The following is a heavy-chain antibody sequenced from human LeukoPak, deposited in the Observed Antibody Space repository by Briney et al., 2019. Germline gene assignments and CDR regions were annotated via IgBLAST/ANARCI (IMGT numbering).Heavy chain of an antibody. J-gene: IGHJ4*02. CDR2: ITGSGGST. Sequence: GGSLRLSCAASGFTSSTYGMSWVRQAPGKGLEWVSAITGSGGSTYYADSVKGRFTISRDNSKNTLYLQINSLRVEDTAVYYCARDQLGAVLYFDYWGQGNLVTVSS. V-gene: IGHV3-23*01. D-gene: IGHD1-1*01. CDR3: ARDQLGAVLYFDY. CDR1: GFTSSTYG.